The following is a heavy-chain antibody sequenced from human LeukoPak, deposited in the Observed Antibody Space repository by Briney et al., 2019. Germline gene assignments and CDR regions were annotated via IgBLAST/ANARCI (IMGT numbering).Heavy chain of an antibody. V-gene: IGHV3-11*01. J-gene: IGHJ6*03. CDR2: IDVRGDSI. Sequence: GGSLRLSCAAPGFIFSDYYMTSIRQAPGKGLEWVAHIDVRGDSILYADSVKGRFTISRDSAKNSLYLQMNSLRAEDTAVYYCAREDNDWNLLYNYYMDVWGKGTTATVSS. CDR3: AREDNDWNLLYNYYMDV. D-gene: IGHD1-1*01. CDR1: GFIFSDYY.